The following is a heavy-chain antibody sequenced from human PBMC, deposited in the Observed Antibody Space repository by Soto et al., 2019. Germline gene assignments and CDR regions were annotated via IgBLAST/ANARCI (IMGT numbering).Heavy chain of an antibody. Sequence: SETLSLTCTVSGGSISSGGYYWSWIRQHPGKGLEWIGYIYYSGSTYYNPSLKSRVTISVDTSKNQFSLKLSSVTAADTAVYYCARDCSGGSCYTAVGAFDIWGQGTMVTVSS. V-gene: IGHV4-31*03. CDR2: IYYSGST. D-gene: IGHD2-15*01. CDR1: GGSISSGGYY. CDR3: ARDCSGGSCYTAVGAFDI. J-gene: IGHJ3*02.